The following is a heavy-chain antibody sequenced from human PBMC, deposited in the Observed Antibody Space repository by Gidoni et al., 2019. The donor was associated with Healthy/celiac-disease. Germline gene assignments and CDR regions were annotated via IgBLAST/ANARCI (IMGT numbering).Heavy chain of an antibody. D-gene: IGHD2-21*02. CDR3: ATQYCGGDCYSGYFDY. Sequence: QVQLQQWGAGLSKPSATLAITCAVYGGSFSGYYWRWNRQPPVKGLEWIGEINHSEIANYNPSLKSRVTISVDTSKHQFSLKLSSVTAAYTAVYYCATQYCGGDCYSGYFDYWGQGTLVTVSS. V-gene: IGHV4-34*01. CDR2: INHSEIA. J-gene: IGHJ4*02. CDR1: GGSFSGYY.